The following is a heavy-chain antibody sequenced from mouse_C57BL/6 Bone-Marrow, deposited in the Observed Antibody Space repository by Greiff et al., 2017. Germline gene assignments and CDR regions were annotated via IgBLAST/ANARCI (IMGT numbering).Heavy chain of an antibody. CDR3: ARLEFDGSSGDWYFDV. V-gene: IGHV1-85*01. CDR2: IYPRDGST. D-gene: IGHD1-1*01. Sequence: VQLQQSGPELVKPGASVKLSCKASGYTFTSYDINWVQQRPGQGLEWIGWIYPRDGSTKYNEKFKGKATLTVDTSSSTAYMELHSLTSEDSAVSFCARLEFDGSSGDWYFDVWGTGTTVTVSS. CDR1: GYTFTSYD. J-gene: IGHJ1*03.